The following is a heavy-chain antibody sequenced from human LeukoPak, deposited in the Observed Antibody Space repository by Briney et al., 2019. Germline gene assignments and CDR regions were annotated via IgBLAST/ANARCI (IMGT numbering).Heavy chain of an antibody. CDR3: ASSSGGFNWFDP. J-gene: IGHJ5*02. V-gene: IGHV3-7*02. Sequence: PGGSLRLSCAASGFTLSSYWMSWVRQAPGKGLEWVANINRDGSEKYYVDSVKGRFTISRDNAKNSLYLQMNSLRVEDTAVYYCASSSGGFNWFDPWGQGTLVTVSS. CDR2: INRDGSEK. D-gene: IGHD3-22*01. CDR1: GFTLSSYW.